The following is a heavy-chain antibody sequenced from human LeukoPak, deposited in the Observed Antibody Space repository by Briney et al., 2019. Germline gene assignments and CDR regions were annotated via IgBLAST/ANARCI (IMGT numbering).Heavy chain of an antibody. CDR2: ISSGSRYI. D-gene: IGHD2-15*01. CDR1: GFTVSSKY. V-gene: IGHV3-21*01. Sequence: GGSLRLSCAASGFTVSSKYMSWVRQAPGKGLEWVSSISSGSRYIYYADSVKGRFTISRDNAKDSLYLQMNSLRAEDTAVYYCAKCSGGNCYHSDDHWGQGTLVTVSP. J-gene: IGHJ5*02. CDR3: AKCSGGNCYHSDDH.